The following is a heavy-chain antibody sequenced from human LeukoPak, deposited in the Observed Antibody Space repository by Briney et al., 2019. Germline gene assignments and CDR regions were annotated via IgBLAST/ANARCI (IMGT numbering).Heavy chain of an antibody. J-gene: IGHJ4*02. CDR3: AGGTNYDFWSGYSPYYFDY. CDR2: INHSGST. Sequence: SETLSLTCAVYGGSFSGYYWSWIRQPPGKGLEWIGEINHSGSTNYNPSLKSRVTISVDTSKNQFSLKLSSVTAADTAVYYCAGGTNYDFWSGYSPYYFDYWGQGTLVTVSS. CDR1: GGSFSGYY. V-gene: IGHV4-34*01. D-gene: IGHD3-3*01.